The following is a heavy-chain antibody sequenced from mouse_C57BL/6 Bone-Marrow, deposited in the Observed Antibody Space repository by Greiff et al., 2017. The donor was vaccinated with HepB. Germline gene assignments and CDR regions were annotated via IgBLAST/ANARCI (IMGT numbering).Heavy chain of an antibody. J-gene: IGHJ4*01. D-gene: IGHD2-1*01. Sequence: QVQLQQPGAELVKPGASVKMSRKASGYTFTSYWITWVKQRPGQGLEWIGDIYPGSGSTNYNEKFKSKATLTVDTSSSTAYMQLSSLTSEDSAVYYCARWGNYDAMDYWGQGTSVTVSS. CDR1: GYTFTSYW. CDR2: IYPGSGST. CDR3: ARWGNYDAMDY. V-gene: IGHV1-55*01.